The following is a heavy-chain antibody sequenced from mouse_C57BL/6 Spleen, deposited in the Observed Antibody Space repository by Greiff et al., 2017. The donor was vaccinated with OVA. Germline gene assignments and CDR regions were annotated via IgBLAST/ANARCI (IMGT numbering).Heavy chain of an antibody. CDR3: ARKGDYCGSSYEY. V-gene: IGHV1-69*01. CDR1: GYTFTSYW. CDR2: IDPSDSYT. D-gene: IGHD1-1*01. J-gene: IGHJ2*01. Sequence: QVQLQQPGAELVMPGASVKLSCKASGYTFTSYWMHWVKQRPGQGLEWIGEIDPSDSYTNYNQKFKGKSTLTVDKSSSTAYMQLSSLTSEDSAVYYCARKGDYCGSSYEYWGQGTTLTLAS.